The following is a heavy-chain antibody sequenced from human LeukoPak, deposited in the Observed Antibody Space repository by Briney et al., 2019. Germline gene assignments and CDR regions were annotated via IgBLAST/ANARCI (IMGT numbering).Heavy chain of an antibody. Sequence: PSQTLSLTCAVSGGSISSGGYSWSWIRQPPGKGLEWIGYIYYSGSTYYNPSLKSRVTISVDRSKNQFSLKLSSVTAADTAVYYCARGSPYYYGSGSYYDSYYFDYWGQGTLVTVSS. CDR3: ARGSPYYYGSGSYYDSYYFDY. CDR1: GGSISSGGYS. D-gene: IGHD3-10*01. J-gene: IGHJ4*02. CDR2: IYYSGST. V-gene: IGHV4-30-2*01.